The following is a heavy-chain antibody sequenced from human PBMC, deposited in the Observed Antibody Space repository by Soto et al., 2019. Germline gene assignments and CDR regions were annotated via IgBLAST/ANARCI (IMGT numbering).Heavy chain of an antibody. J-gene: IGHJ6*02. CDR3: ARQSVRYGMDV. CDR1: GFSFSSFG. V-gene: IGHV3-30*02. CDR2: IRDDGIKI. Sequence: QMQLVESGGGVVQPGGSLRLSCAVSGFSFSSFGMHWVRQAPGKGLEWVAFIRDDGIKIFYGDAVKGRFTISRDNSDNTLSLQMSSLEVEDTGVYFCARQSVRYGMDVWGQGTTVTVSS.